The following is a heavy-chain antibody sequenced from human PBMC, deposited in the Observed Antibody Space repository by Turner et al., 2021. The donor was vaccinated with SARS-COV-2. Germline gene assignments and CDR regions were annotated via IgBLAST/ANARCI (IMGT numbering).Heavy chain of an antibody. CDR3: ARWAYYDSSGYYPSHFDY. J-gene: IGHJ4*02. D-gene: IGHD3-22*01. Sequence: DVQLVESGGGLVKPGGSLRLSCAASGFTFSSYSMNWVRQAPGKGLEWVSSISTSSSYIYYADSVKGRFTTSRDNAKNSLYLQMNSLRAEDTAVYYCARWAYYDSSGYYPSHFDYWGQGTLVTVSS. CDR1: GFTFSSYS. V-gene: IGHV3-21*01. CDR2: ISTSSSYI.